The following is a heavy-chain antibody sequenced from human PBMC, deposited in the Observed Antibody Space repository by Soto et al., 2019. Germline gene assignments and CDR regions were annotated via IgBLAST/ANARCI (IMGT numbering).Heavy chain of an antibody. CDR1: GFSLSTSGVG. D-gene: IGHD2-15*01. CDR2: IYWDDDK. CDR3: AHRQGYCSGGSCYSIWFDP. Sequence: QITLKESGPTLVKPTQTLTLTCTFSGFSLSTSGVGVGWIRQPPGKALEWLALIYWDDDKRYSPSLKSRLTITKDTSKNQVVLTMTNMDPVDTATYYCAHRQGYCSGGSCYSIWFDPWGQGTLVTVSS. V-gene: IGHV2-5*02. J-gene: IGHJ5*02.